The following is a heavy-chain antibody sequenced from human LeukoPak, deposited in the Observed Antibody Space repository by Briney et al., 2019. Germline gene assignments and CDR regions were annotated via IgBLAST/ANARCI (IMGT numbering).Heavy chain of an antibody. CDR2: IKTDGTKK. CDR3: ARDGIDGFIDY. Sequence: GSLRLSCAASGFTFSSYWLSWVRQAPGKGLEWVANIKTDGTKKYYVDSVKGRFTISRDNAKNSLYLQMNSLRAEDTAVYYCARDGIDGFIDYWGQGTLVTVSS. CDR1: GFTFSSYW. J-gene: IGHJ4*02. V-gene: IGHV3-7*01. D-gene: IGHD5-24*01.